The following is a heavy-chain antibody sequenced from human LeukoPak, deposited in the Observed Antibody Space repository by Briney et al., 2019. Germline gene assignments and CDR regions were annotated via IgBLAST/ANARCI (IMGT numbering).Heavy chain of an antibody. D-gene: IGHD4-17*01. CDR1: GFTFRSYA. J-gene: IGHJ4*02. V-gene: IGHV3-23*01. CDR3: ARDYGDHLFDY. CDR2: SWGST. Sequence: PGGCLRLSCAASGFTFRSYAMSWVRPAPGKGVEWGSASWGSTYYADSVEGRFTISRDNSKSTLYLQMNSLRADDTAVYYCARDYGDHLFDYWGQGTLVTVS.